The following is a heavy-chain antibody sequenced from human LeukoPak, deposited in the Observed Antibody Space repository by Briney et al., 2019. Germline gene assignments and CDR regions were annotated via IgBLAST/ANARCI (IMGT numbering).Heavy chain of an antibody. Sequence: SQTLSLTCAISGDRVSTNSAAWNWIRQSLSRGLEWLGRTYYRSKWFRDYAVSVASRITINPDTSKNQFSLQLNSVTPEDTAVYYCTREGTNYFDPWGQGTLVTVSS. CDR1: GDRVSTNSAA. J-gene: IGHJ5*02. V-gene: IGHV6-1*01. CDR3: TREGTNYFDP. CDR2: TYYRSKWFR.